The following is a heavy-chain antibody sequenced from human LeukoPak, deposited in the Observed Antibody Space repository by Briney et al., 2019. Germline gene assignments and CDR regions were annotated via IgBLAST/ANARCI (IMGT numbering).Heavy chain of an antibody. J-gene: IGHJ4*02. CDR1: GYSFTSYW. D-gene: IGHD2-2*01. CDR3: ARRYCSSTSCSPFDY. V-gene: IGHV5-51*01. CDR2: IYPGDSDT. Sequence: GESLKISCKGSGYSFTSYWIGWVRQMPGKGLEWMGIIYPGDSDTRYSPSFQGQVTISADKSISTAYLQWSSLKASDTAMYYRARRYCSSTSCSPFDYWGQGTLVTVSS.